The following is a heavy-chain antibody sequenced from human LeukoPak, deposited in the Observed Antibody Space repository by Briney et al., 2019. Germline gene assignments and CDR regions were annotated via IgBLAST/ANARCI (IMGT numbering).Heavy chain of an antibody. Sequence: ASVKVSCKASGGTFSSYTISWVRQAPGQGLEWMGWINPNSGGTNYAQKFQGRVTMTRDTSISTAYMELSRLRSDDTAVYYCARDLGYGDYDYYYMDVWGKGTTVTVSS. CDR3: ARDLGYGDYDYYYMDV. CDR2: INPNSGGT. CDR1: GGTFSSYT. J-gene: IGHJ6*03. D-gene: IGHD4-17*01. V-gene: IGHV1-2*02.